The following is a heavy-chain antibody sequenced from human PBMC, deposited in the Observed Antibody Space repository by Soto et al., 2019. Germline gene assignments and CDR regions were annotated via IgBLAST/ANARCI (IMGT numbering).Heavy chain of an antibody. CDR1: GGSISSSSYY. J-gene: IGHJ5*02. Sequence: SETLSLTCTVSGGSISSSSYYWGWIRQPPGEGLEWIGNIYYSGSTYYNPSLKSRVTISVDTSRNQFSLELGSVTAADTAVYYCASRHRRPWFDPWGQGTLVPVSS. CDR2: IYYSGST. V-gene: IGHV4-39*01. CDR3: ASRHRRPWFDP.